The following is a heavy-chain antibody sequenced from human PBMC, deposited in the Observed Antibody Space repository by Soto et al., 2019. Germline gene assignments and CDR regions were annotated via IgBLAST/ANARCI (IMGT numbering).Heavy chain of an antibody. CDR3: ARTAYYDILSGCWNF. J-gene: IGHJ4*02. D-gene: IGHD3-9*01. CDR1: GFTFSSYA. CDR2: ISGSGGRT. Sequence: GGSLRLSCAASGFTFSSYAMSWVRQAPGKGLEWVSSISGSGGRTYYADSVKGRFTISRDNSNNTLYLQMNSLRAGDTVVYYCARTAYYDILSGCWNFWGQGTLVTVSS. V-gene: IGHV3-23*01.